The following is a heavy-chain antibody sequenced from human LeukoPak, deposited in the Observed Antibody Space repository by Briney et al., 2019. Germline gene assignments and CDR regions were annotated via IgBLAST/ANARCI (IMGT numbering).Heavy chain of an antibody. V-gene: IGHV1-18*01. CDR1: GYTFTSYG. D-gene: IGHD4-17*01. CDR3: ARGVYTTVTGNWFDP. CDR2: ISAYNGNT. Sequence: GASVKVSCKASGYTFTSYGISWLRQAPRQGLEWMGWISAYNGNTNYAQKLQGRVTMTTDTSTSTAYMELRSLRSDDTAVYYCARGVYTTVTGNWFDPWGQGTLVTVSS. J-gene: IGHJ5*02.